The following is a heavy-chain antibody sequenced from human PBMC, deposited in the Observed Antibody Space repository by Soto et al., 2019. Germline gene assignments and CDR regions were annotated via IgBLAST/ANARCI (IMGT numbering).Heavy chain of an antibody. D-gene: IGHD6-13*01. J-gene: IGHJ6*02. CDR2: ISYDGSNK. V-gene: IGHV3-30-3*01. Sequence: QVQLVESGGGVVQPGRSLRLSCAASGFTFSSYAMHWVRQAPGKGLEWVAVISYDGSNKYYADSVKGRFTISRDNSKNTLYLQMNSLRAEDTAVYYCAKDPGSSWYSNYYYGMDVWGQGTTVTVSS. CDR1: GFTFSSYA. CDR3: AKDPGSSWYSNYYYGMDV.